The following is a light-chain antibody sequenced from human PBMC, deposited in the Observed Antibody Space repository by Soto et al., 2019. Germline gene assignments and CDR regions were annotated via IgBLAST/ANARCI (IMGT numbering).Light chain of an antibody. CDR2: DNH. Sequence: QSVLTQPPSVSATPGQTVAISCSGSNSNIGNNYVSLYVHLPGTAPKLLIYDNHMRPSGIPDRFSGSKSGTSATLAISGLQTGDEAYYYCGTWDTSLSVWVFGGGTKLTVL. CDR3: GTWDTSLSVWV. CDR1: NSNIGNNY. J-gene: IGLJ3*02. V-gene: IGLV1-51*01.